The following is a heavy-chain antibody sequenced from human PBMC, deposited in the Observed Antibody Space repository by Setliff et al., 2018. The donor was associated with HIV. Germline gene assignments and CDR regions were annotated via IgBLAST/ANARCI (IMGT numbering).Heavy chain of an antibody. V-gene: IGHV1-46*01. CDR1: GYTFTSYP. CDR2: INTSGGSA. Sequence: ASVKVSCKASGYTFTSYPMHWVRQAPGQGLEWMGAINTSGGSAGYAEKFRGRVTMTRDTSTSTVYMDLRNLRSEDTAVYYCARNQGDSSGWYAGDYWGHGTLVTVSS. J-gene: IGHJ4*01. CDR3: ARNQGDSSGWYAGDY. D-gene: IGHD6-19*01.